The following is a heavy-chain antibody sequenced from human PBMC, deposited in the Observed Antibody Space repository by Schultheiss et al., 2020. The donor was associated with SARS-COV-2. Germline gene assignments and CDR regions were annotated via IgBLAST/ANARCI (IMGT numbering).Heavy chain of an antibody. Sequence: GGSLRLSCAASGFTFSSYGMHWVRQAPGKGLEWVSAISGSGGSTYYADSVKGRFTISRDNSKNTLYLQMNSLRAEDTAVYYCAKDCLRSGGSCYYGWFDPWGQGTLVTVSS. V-gene: IGHV3-23*01. CDR1: GFTFSSYG. J-gene: IGHJ5*02. CDR3: AKDCLRSGGSCYYGWFDP. CDR2: ISGSGGST. D-gene: IGHD2-15*01.